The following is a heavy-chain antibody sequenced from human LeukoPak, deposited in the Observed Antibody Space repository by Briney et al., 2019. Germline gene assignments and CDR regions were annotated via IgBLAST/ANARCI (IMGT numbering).Heavy chain of an antibody. D-gene: IGHD2-2*01. CDR2: ISGSGDNT. CDR1: RFTFSSYA. CDR3: AKDRLFGYCSSASCSVAIDY. V-gene: IGHV3-23*01. J-gene: IGHJ4*02. Sequence: GGSLRLSCAASRFTFSSYAMSWVRQAPGKGLEWVSAISGSGDNTYYADSVKGRFTISRDKSKNTLYLQMNSLRAEDTAVYYCAKDRLFGYCSSASCSVAIDYWGQGTLVTVSS.